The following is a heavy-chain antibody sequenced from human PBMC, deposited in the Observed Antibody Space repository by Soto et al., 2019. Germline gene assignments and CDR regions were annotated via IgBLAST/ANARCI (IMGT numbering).Heavy chain of an antibody. V-gene: IGHV1-58*02. CDR3: ASQGRGTDYYGMDV. D-gene: IGHD3-10*01. CDR1: GFTFTSSA. CDR2: IVVGSGNT. Sequence: QMQLVQSGPEVKKPGTSVKVSCKASGFTFTSSAMQWVRQARGQRLEWIGWIVVGSGNTNYAQKFQERVTIAGDMSTSTAYMELSSLRSEDTAVYYCASQGRGTDYYGMDVWGQGTTVTVSS. J-gene: IGHJ6*02.